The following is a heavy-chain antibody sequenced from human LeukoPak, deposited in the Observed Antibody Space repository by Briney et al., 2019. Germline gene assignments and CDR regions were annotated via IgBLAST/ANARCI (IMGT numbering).Heavy chain of an antibody. J-gene: IGHJ3*02. CDR3: ATGNIITAFDI. CDR1: GGSISSYY. V-gene: IGHV4-59*01. Sequence: SETLSLTCTVSGGSISSYYWSWIRQPPGKGLEWIGYIYYSGSTNYNPSLKSRVTISVDTSKNQFSLKLSSVTAADTAVYCCATGNIITAFDIWGQGTMVTVSS. CDR2: IYYSGST. D-gene: IGHD3-22*01.